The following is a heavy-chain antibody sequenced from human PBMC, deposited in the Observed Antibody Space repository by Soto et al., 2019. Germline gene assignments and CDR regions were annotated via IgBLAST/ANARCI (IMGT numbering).Heavy chain of an antibody. V-gene: IGHV1-18*01. D-gene: IGHD6-19*01. J-gene: IGHJ5*02. CDR1: GYTFTSYG. Sequence: ASVKVSCKASGYTFTSYGISWVRQAPGQGLEWMGWISAYNGNTNYAQKLQGRVTMTTDTSTSTAYMELRSLRSDDTAVYYCARAEQWLVPDWFDPWGQGTLVTGSS. CDR3: ARAEQWLVPDWFDP. CDR2: ISAYNGNT.